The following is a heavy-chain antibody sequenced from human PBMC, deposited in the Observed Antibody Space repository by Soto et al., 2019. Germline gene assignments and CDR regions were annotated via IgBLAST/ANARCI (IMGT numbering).Heavy chain of an antibody. CDR1: GFTFRSYA. V-gene: IGHV3-23*01. CDR2: ISGSGGIT. D-gene: IGHD3-10*01. J-gene: IGHJ4*02. Sequence: GGSLRLSCAVSGFTFRSYAMSWVRQASGKGLEWVSGISGSGGITNYADSVKGRFTISRDNSKNTLYLQMNSLRAEDTAVYYCAKDEGLKRGFDYWGQGTLVTVSS. CDR3: AKDEGLKRGFDY.